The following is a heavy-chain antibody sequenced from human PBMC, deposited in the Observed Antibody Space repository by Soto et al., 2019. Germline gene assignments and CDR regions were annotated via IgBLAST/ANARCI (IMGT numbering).Heavy chain of an antibody. CDR3: SRTTYFDY. J-gene: IGHJ4*02. V-gene: IGHV3-7*01. Sequence: PGGSLRLSCGVSGFTFSSYWMSWVRQAPGKGLEWVANIKHYGSEKYYVDSVKGRFTISRDNAKNSLYLQMNSLRAEDTAVFYCSRTTYFDYWGQGTLVTVSS. CDR2: IKHYGSEK. CDR1: GFTFSSYW.